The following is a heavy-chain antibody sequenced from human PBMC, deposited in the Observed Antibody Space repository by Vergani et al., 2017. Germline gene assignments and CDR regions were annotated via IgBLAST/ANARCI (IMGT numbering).Heavy chain of an antibody. CDR3: ARALPITMVRGVPHGYFDL. CDR1: GGSFSGYY. Sequence: QVQLQQWGAGLLKPSETLSLTCAVYGGSFSGYYWSWIRQPPGKGLEWIGEINHSGSTNYNPSLKSRVTIAVDTSKNQFSLKLSSVTAADTAVYDCARALPITMVRGVPHGYFDLWGRGTLVTVSS. V-gene: IGHV4-34*01. D-gene: IGHD3-10*01. J-gene: IGHJ2*01. CDR2: INHSGST.